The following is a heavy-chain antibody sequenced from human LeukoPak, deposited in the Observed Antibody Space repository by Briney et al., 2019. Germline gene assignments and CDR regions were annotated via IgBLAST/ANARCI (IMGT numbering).Heavy chain of an antibody. CDR1: GGSLSGYY. Sequence: SETLSLTCAVYGGSLSGYYWSWIRQPPGKGLEWIGEINHSGSTNYNPSLKSRVSISVDTSKNQFSLKLSSVTAADTAVYYCARGGRSLVAAQFDLWGRGTLVTVSS. CDR2: INHSGST. J-gene: IGHJ2*01. V-gene: IGHV4-34*01. D-gene: IGHD2-15*01. CDR3: ARGGRSLVAAQFDL.